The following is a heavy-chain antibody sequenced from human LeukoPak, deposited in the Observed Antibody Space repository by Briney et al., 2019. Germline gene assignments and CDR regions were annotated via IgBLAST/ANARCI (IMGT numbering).Heavy chain of an antibody. CDR1: GGSISSGGYY. D-gene: IGHD3-16*02. Sequence: PSETLSLTCTVSGGSISSGGYYWSWIRQHPGKGLEWIGYIYYSGSTYYNPSLKSRVTISVDTSKNQFSLKLSSVTAADTAVYYCARARSLLSKGFDYWGQGTLVTVSS. CDR3: ARARSLLSKGFDY. J-gene: IGHJ4*02. CDR2: IYYSGST. V-gene: IGHV4-31*03.